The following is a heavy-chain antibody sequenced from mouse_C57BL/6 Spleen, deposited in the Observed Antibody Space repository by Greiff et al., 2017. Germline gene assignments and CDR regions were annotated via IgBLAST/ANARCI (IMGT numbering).Heavy chain of an antibody. D-gene: IGHD2-4*01. CDR2: IYPRSGNP. CDR3: ARRYDYDYYYATDY. CDR1: DYTFTSYG. Sequence: QVQLQQSGAELARPGASVKLSCKASDYTFTSYGISWVKQRTGQGLEWIGEIYPRSGNPYYTETFKGRATLTTDKSSSTAYMELRSLTSEDCAVYFCARRYDYDYYYATDYWGQGTSVTVSS. J-gene: IGHJ4*01. V-gene: IGHV1-81*01.